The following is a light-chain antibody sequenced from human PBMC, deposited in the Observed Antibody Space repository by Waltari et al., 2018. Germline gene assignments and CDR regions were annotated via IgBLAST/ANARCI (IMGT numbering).Light chain of an antibody. J-gene: IGKJ2*01. CDR3: HQSSSLPFT. Sequence: EIVLTQSPDFQSVTPKEKVTITCRASQNIGSSLHWYQQKPDQSPKLIIKYASQSISGVPTRFSGRESGTDFTLTISSLEAEDVAAYYCHQSSSLPFTFGQGTKLEIK. CDR1: QNIGSS. V-gene: IGKV6D-21*02. CDR2: YAS.